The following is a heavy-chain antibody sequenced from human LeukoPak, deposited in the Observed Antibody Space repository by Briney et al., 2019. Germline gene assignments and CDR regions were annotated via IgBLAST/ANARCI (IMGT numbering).Heavy chain of an antibody. CDR1: GDSISGGTFY. Sequence: SETLSLTCTVSGDSISGGTFYWGWVRQPPGQGLEWIGSIHFNGNTYYNPSLKSPVTISVDMPKNQFSLNLSSVTVADTAVYYCAGRVGATIWTGLHFWGQGILVTVFS. V-gene: IGHV4-39*01. CDR3: AGRVGATIWTGLHF. CDR2: IHFNGNT. D-gene: IGHD1-26*01. J-gene: IGHJ4*02.